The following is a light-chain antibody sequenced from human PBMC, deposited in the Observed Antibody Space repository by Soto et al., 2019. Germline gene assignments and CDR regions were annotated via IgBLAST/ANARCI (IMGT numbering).Light chain of an antibody. CDR3: QQYGSSRWT. CDR1: QSVSSSY. V-gene: IGKV3-20*01. CDR2: GAS. Sequence: EIVLTQSPGTLSLSPGERATLSCRASQSVSSSYLAWYQQKPGQAPRLLIYGASSRATGIPDRFSGSGSGPDFTLTISRLDPEDLAVYYCQQYGSSRWTFGQGTKVEIK. J-gene: IGKJ1*01.